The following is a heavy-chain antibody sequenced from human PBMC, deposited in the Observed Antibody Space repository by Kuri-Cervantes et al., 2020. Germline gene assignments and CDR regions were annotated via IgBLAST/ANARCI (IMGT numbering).Heavy chain of an antibody. D-gene: IGHD6-19*01. CDR2: INHDGSEK. V-gene: IGHV3-7*02. Sequence: LSLTCAASGFTFSSSSMTWVRQAPGKGLEWVANINHDGSEKYYVDSVKGRFTISRDNAKNSLYLQMSSLRPEDTAVYYCARPYSSGWLHFDYWGQGTLVTVSS. CDR3: ARPYSSGWLHFDY. CDR1: GFTFSSSS. J-gene: IGHJ4*02.